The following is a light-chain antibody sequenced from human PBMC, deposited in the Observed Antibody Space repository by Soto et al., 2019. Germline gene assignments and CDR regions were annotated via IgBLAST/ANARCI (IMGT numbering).Light chain of an antibody. V-gene: IGKV1-39*01. CDR2: GAS. CDR3: QQSYNSLFT. CDR1: QSISMY. Sequence: DIQLTQSPSSLSASVGDRVTISCRASQSISMYVNWYQQKPGKAPKLLIYGASSLQSGVPLRFSGSGSGTDFTLTISILQPEDFATYYCQQSYNSLFTFGRGTRLEIK. J-gene: IGKJ5*01.